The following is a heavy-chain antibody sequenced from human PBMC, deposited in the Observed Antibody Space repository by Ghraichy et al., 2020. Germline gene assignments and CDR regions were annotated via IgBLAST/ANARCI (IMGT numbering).Heavy chain of an antibody. J-gene: IGHJ4*02. Sequence: SETLSLTCTVSGGSISSGGYYWSWIRQHPGKGLEWIGYIYYSGSTYYNPSLKSRVTISVDTSKNQFSLKLSSVTAADTAVYYCARAGKGHGDYGLDYWGQGTLVTVSS. CDR3: ARAGKGHGDYGLDY. D-gene: IGHD4-17*01. CDR1: GGSISSGGYY. CDR2: IYYSGST. V-gene: IGHV4-31*03.